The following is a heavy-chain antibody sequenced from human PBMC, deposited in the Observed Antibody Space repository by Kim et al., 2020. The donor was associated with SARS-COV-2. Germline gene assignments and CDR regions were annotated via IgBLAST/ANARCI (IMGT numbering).Heavy chain of an antibody. V-gene: IGHV1-18*01. CDR3: ARVWEWPDNWFDP. D-gene: IGHD3-3*01. Sequence: YAQKLQGRVTMTTDTSTSTAYMELRSLRSDDTAVYYCARVWEWPDNWFDPWGQGTLVTVSS. J-gene: IGHJ5*02.